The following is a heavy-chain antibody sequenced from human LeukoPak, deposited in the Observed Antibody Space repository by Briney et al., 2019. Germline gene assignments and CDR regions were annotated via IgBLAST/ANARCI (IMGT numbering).Heavy chain of an antibody. CDR1: KFTSSHYG. V-gene: IGHV3-33*03. Sequence: GGSLRLSCAASKFTSSHYGMHWVRQAPGKGLEWVAVVFNDGSNQYYADSVKGRFTVSRDKSQNTLYLQMNSLRPEDTAVYYCAKDAERGFDYSNSLQKWGQGTLVTVSS. CDR3: AKDAERGFDYSNSLQK. J-gene: IGHJ4*02. D-gene: IGHD4-11*01. CDR2: VFNDGSNQ.